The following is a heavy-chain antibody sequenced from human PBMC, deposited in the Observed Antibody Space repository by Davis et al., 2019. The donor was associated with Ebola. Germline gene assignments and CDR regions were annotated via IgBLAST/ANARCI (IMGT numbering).Heavy chain of an antibody. Sequence: HTGGSLRLSCAASGFTFSSYWMHWVRQAPGKGLVWVSRINSDGSSTSYADSVKGRFTISRDNAKNTLYRQMNSLRAEDTALYYCARWSGSPYYYYGMDVWGQGTTVTVSS. V-gene: IGHV3-74*01. CDR3: ARWSGSPYYYYGMDV. CDR1: GFTFSSYW. D-gene: IGHD1-26*01. CDR2: INSDGSST. J-gene: IGHJ6*02.